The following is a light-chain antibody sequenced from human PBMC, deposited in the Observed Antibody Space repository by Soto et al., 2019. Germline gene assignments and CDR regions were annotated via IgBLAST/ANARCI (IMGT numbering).Light chain of an antibody. V-gene: IGKV3-15*01. J-gene: IGKJ2*01. CDR1: QNIDRH. CDR2: GAS. Sequence: IMLKQSPAALSLAPRNRATLSCRASQNIDRHLHWYQQKPGQAPRRLIYGASARATGSPARFSGSGSGTEFTLTISSLQSEDFALYFCQQSHKWYTFGQGTKVE. CDR3: QQSHKWYT.